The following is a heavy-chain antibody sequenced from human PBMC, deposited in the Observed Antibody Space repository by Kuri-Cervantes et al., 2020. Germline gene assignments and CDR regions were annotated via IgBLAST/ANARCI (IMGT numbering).Heavy chain of an antibody. V-gene: IGHV3-21*01. D-gene: IGHD3-22*01. CDR3: AREYGSSGYYGMDV. J-gene: IGHJ6*02. CDR1: GFTFSSYS. CDR2: ISSSSSYI. Sequence: GGSPRLSCAASGFTFSSYSMNWVRQAPGKGLEWVSSISSSSSYIYYADSVKGRFTISRDNAKNSLYLQMNSLRAEDTAVYYCAREYGSSGYYGMDVWGQGTTVTVSS.